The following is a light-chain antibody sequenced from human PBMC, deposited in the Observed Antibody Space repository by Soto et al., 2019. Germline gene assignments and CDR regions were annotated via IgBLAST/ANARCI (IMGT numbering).Light chain of an antibody. J-gene: IGKJ1*01. CDR3: QQYNSYPWT. V-gene: IGKV3D-15*01. Sequence: EVVMTQSPATVSVSPGERATLSCRASQSVSTNLAWYQQKPGQAPRLLIYGASGRATAIPARFSGSGSGTEFTLTISSLQPDDFATYYCQQYNSYPWTFGQGTKVDIK. CDR1: QSVSTN. CDR2: GAS.